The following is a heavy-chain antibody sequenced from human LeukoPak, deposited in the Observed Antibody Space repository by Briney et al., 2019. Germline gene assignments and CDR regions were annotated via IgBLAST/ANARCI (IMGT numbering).Heavy chain of an antibody. V-gene: IGHV4-39*01. Sequence: PSETLSLTCTVSGGSISSSSYYWGWNRQPPGKGLEWIGSIYYSGSTYYNPSLKSRVTISVDTSKNQFSLKLSSVTAADTAVYYCARPHIYDFWSGYSNWFDPWGQGTLVTVSS. CDR1: GGSISSSSYY. CDR2: IYYSGST. CDR3: ARPHIYDFWSGYSNWFDP. J-gene: IGHJ5*02. D-gene: IGHD3-3*01.